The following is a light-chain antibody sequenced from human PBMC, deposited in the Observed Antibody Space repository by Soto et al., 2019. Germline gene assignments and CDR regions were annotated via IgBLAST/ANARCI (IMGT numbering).Light chain of an antibody. V-gene: IGLV2-14*01. CDR3: SSYTSSSTLGYV. CDR1: SSDVCGYNY. J-gene: IGLJ1*01. CDR2: DVS. Sequence: QSALTQPASVSGSPGQSITISCTGTSSDVCGYNYVSWYQQHPGKAPKLMIYDVSNRPSGVSNRFSGSKSGNTASLTISGLQAEDEADYYCSSYTSSSTLGYVFGTGTKLTVL.